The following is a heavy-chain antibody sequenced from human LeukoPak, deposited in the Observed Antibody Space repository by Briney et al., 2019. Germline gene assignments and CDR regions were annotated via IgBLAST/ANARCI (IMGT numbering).Heavy chain of an antibody. D-gene: IGHD3-10*01. CDR3: AGSTDYYYYYGVDV. V-gene: IGHV4-34*01. J-gene: IGHJ6*02. Sequence: PSETLSLTCAVYGGSFSGYYWSWIRQPPGKGLEWIGEINHSGSTNYNPSLKSRVTISVDTSKNQFSLKLSSVTAADTAVYYCAGSTDYYYYYGVDVWGQGTTVTVSS. CDR2: INHSGST. CDR1: GGSFSGYY.